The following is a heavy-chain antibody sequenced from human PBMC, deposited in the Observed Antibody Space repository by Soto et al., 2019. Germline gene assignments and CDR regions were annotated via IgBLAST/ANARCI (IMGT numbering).Heavy chain of an antibody. D-gene: IGHD2-15*01. CDR3: AGDPDSVRWTKLDF. Sequence: PSETLSLTCPVPGVSLINDNWSWVRQPPGKGLDLIGEINHSGATNYNPSLRGRVTMSVNKSKDQLSGKLNSVTAAXADVYYCAGDPDSVRWTKLDFWCQGGRVTVSS. J-gene: IGHJ4*02. CDR2: INHSGAT. CDR1: GVSLINDNW. V-gene: IGHV4-4*02.